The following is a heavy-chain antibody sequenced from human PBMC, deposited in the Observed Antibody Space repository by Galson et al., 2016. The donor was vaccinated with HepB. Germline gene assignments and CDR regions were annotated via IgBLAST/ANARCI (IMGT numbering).Heavy chain of an antibody. CDR2: SDSDGTIS. Sequence: SLRLSCAASGFAFSSHWMHWVRQDLGKGLVWVSRSDSDGTISNYADSVKGRFTISRDNAKNNLYLQMNSLRAEDTAVYFCVRDHSVVATTAYNWFDPWGRGTLVTVSS. CDR1: GFAFSSHW. CDR3: VRDHSVVATTAYNWFDP. J-gene: IGHJ5*02. V-gene: IGHV3-74*01. D-gene: IGHD2-15*01.